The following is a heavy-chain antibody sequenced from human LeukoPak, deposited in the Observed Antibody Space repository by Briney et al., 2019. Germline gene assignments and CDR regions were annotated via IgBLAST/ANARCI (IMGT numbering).Heavy chain of an antibody. D-gene: IGHD3-22*01. CDR1: GFTVSSNY. J-gene: IGHJ3*02. CDR2: LYSGGTT. CDR3: ARLSDSSAYGAFDI. Sequence: GGSLRLSCAASGFTVSSNYMGWVRQAPGKGLEWVSILYSGGTTYYPDSVKCRFTISRDNSQNTLYLQMDSLRAEDTAVYYCARLSDSSAYGAFDIWGQGTMVTVSS. V-gene: IGHV3-66*02.